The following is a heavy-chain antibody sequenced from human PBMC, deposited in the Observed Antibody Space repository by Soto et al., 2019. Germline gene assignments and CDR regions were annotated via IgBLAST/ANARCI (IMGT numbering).Heavy chain of an antibody. CDR2: MNPNSGNT. D-gene: IGHD3-22*01. V-gene: IGHV1-8*01. CDR3: ARDMYYYDSSGYLQYYYYYYGMDV. CDR1: GYTFTSYD. Sequence: ASVKVSCKASGYTFTSYDINWVRQATGQGLEWRGWMNPNSGNTGYAQKFQGRVTMTRNTSISTAYMELSSPRSEDKAVYYCARDMYYYDSSGYLQYYYYYYGMDVWGQGTTVTVSS. J-gene: IGHJ6*02.